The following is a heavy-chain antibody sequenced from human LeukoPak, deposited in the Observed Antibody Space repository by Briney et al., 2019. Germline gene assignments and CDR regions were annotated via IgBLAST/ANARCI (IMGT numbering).Heavy chain of an antibody. D-gene: IGHD4-17*01. V-gene: IGHV4-31*03. Sequence: SETLSLTCTVSGGSINSGDYYWSWICQHPGKGLEWIGFIYYSGSTYYNPSLKSRITISVDTSKNQFSLKLSSVTAADTAVYYCARADGYGDYDYWGQGTLVTVSS. CDR1: GGSINSGDYY. CDR3: ARADGYGDYDY. CDR2: IYYSGST. J-gene: IGHJ4*02.